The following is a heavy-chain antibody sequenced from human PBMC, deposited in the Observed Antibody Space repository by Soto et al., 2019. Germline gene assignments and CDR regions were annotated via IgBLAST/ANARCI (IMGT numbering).Heavy chain of an antibody. Sequence: QVQLVESGGGVVQPGRSLRLSCAASGFPFSSYGMHWVRQAPGKGLEWVAVISYDGSNKYYADSVKGRFTISRDNSKNTLYLQMNSLRAEDTAVYYCAKALELRYFDWQDYGMDVWGQGTTVTVSS. J-gene: IGHJ6*02. CDR1: GFPFSSYG. CDR3: AKALELRYFDWQDYGMDV. D-gene: IGHD3-9*01. CDR2: ISYDGSNK. V-gene: IGHV3-30*18.